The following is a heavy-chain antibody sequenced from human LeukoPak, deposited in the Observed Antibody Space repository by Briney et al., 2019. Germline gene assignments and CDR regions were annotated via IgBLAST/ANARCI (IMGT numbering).Heavy chain of an antibody. CDR1: GGSISSSSYY. CDR2: KYYSGST. Sequence: SETLSFTSTVSGGSISSSSYYWGWIRQPPGKGLELIGSKYYSGSTYYNPSLKSRVTISVDTSKNQFSLKLSSVIVADTAVYYCASHNSAWGYFDYWGQGTLGTVPS. V-gene: IGHV4-39*01. J-gene: IGHJ4*02. D-gene: IGHD6-19*01. CDR3: ASHNSAWGYFDY.